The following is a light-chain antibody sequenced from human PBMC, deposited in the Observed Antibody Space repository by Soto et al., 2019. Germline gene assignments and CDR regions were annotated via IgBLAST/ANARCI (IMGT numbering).Light chain of an antibody. J-gene: IGKJ1*01. Sequence: TQAASTLTANIGDRVVITCRASESISSWLAWYQQKPGKAPKLLIYDVSSLESGVPSRFSGSESGTEFTLPISSLQPDDFATYYCQQYNSYPWRFGQGTKVDIK. CDR3: QQYNSYPWR. CDR2: DVS. CDR1: ESISSW. V-gene: IGKV1-5*01.